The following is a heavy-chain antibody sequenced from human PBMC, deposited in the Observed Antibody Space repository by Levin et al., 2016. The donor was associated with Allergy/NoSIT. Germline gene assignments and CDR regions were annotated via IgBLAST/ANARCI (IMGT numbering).Heavy chain of an antibody. CDR1: GFTIVGYA. Sequence: GESLKISCAASGFTIVGYAMTWVRQAPGRGLEFVSTITSSGSSSYYADSVRGRFFISRDNSRKTVYLQMGRLRAEDMAVYFCARDLFYTTPLRGMDVWGRGTTVTVSS. J-gene: IGHJ6*02. CDR2: ITSSGSSS. V-gene: IGHV3-64*02. CDR3: ARDLFYTTPLRGMDV. D-gene: IGHD3-10*01.